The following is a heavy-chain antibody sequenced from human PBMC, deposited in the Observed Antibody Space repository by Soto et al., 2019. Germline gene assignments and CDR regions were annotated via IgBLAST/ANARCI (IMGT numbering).Heavy chain of an antibody. D-gene: IGHD6-6*01. CDR3: ARSIAARLNWFDP. CDR1: GFTFSSYW. V-gene: IGHV3-7*01. CDR2: IKQDGSEK. Sequence: LGGSLRLSCAASGFTFSSYWMSWVRQAPGKGLEWVANIKQDGSEKYYVDSVKGRFTISRDNAKNSLYLQMNSLRAEYTAVYYCARSIAARLNWFDPWGQGTLVTVSS. J-gene: IGHJ5*02.